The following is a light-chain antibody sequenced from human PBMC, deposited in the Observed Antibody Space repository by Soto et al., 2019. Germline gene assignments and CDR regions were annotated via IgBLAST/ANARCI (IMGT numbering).Light chain of an antibody. CDR3: SSYAGSNREV. Sequence: QSVLTQPPSASGSPGQSVTISCTGTSSDVGGYNYVSWYQQHPGKAPKLMIYEVSKRPSGVPDRFSGYKSGNTASLTVSGLQAEDEADYYCSSYAGSNREVFGGGTKLTVL. V-gene: IGLV2-8*01. J-gene: IGLJ2*01. CDR1: SSDVGGYNY. CDR2: EVS.